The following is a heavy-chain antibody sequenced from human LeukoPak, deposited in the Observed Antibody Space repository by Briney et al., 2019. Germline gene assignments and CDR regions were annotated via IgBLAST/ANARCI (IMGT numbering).Heavy chain of an antibody. Sequence: HPGAPLRLSCAASGFTVSSYGMTWVRLAPGKGLEWVSAFSATDGSAQYAESVKGRFTISRDNSKNSLYLQMNSLRDEDTAVYYCAKARIAAAGTGAFDVWGQGTMVTVSS. CDR2: FSATDGSA. V-gene: IGHV3-23*01. CDR1: GFTVSSYG. CDR3: AKARIAAAGTGAFDV. D-gene: IGHD6-13*01. J-gene: IGHJ3*01.